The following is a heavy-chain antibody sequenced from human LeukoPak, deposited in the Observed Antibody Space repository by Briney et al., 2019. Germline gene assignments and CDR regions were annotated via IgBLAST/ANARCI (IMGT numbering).Heavy chain of an antibody. J-gene: IGHJ4*02. CDR3: AKGDSNSPAVFDY. CDR1: GFTFSGFA. D-gene: IGHD6-13*01. CDR2: IAGSGDST. V-gene: IGHV3-23*01. Sequence: QPGGSLRPSFAASGFTFSGFAMTWVRQPPGKGLKGVSTIAGSGDSTYYADSVKGRFSISRGNSKTTLYLQMNSLRAEDTAIYYCAKGDSNSPAVFDYWGQGTLVTVSS.